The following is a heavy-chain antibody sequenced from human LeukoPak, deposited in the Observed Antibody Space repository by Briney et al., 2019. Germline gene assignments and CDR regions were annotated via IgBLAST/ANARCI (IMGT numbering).Heavy chain of an antibody. D-gene: IGHD6-13*01. CDR1: GGSISSYY. J-gene: IGHJ4*02. Sequence: SETLSLTCTVSGGSISSYYWSWIRQPAGKGLEWIGRIYNSGSTTYNPSLKSRVTMSVDTSKNQFSLKLSSVTAADTAVYYCARGGTAAQFDYWGQGTLVTVSS. V-gene: IGHV4-4*07. CDR3: ARGGTAAQFDY. CDR2: IYNSGST.